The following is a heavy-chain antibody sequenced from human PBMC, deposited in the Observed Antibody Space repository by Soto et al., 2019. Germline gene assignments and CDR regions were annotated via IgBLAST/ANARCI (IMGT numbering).Heavy chain of an antibody. CDR2: TRNRANSYNT. Sequence: EVQLVESGGGLVQPGGSLRLSCAASGFTFSDHYMDWVRQAPGKGLEWVGRTRNRANSYNTEYAASVKGRFTISRDDSKNSLYRQMNSRKTEDKAVYYFASSLGYSCRGVCLHYYFVSWGKGTLVTVSS. J-gene: IGHJ4*02. CDR3: ASSLGYSCRGVCLHYYFVS. V-gene: IGHV3-72*01. D-gene: IGHD2-2*01. CDR1: GFTFSDHY.